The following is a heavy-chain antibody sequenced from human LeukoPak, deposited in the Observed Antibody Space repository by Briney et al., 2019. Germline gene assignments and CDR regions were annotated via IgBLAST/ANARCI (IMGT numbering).Heavy chain of an antibody. CDR1: GFTFSSYS. J-gene: IGHJ4*02. CDR3: ARDLGDDYGDYPIFDY. V-gene: IGHV3-53*01. Sequence: GGSLRLSCAASGFTFSSYSMNWVRQAPGKGLEWVSVIYSGGSTYYADSVKGRFTISRDNSKNTLYLQMNSLRAEDTAVYYCARDLGDDYGDYPIFDYWGQGTLSPSPQ. CDR2: IYSGGST. D-gene: IGHD4-17*01.